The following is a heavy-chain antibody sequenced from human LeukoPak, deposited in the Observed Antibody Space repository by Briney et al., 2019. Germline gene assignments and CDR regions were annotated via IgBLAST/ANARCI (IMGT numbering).Heavy chain of an antibody. D-gene: IGHD3-16*01. J-gene: IGHJ4*02. V-gene: IGHV4-4*07. Sequence: SETLSLTCTVSGGSMSSYYWTWIRQPAGKGLEWIGRIYTTGTSESTHYSPSLKSRITMSVDTSKTQFSLRLSSVTAADTAVYYCARGDDYVWGSPLFWGQGILVTVSS. CDR1: GGSMSSYY. CDR3: ARGDDYVWGSPLF. CDR2: IYTTGTSEST.